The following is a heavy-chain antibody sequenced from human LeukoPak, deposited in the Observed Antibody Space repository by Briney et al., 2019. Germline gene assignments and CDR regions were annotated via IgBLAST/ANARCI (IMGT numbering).Heavy chain of an antibody. D-gene: IGHD2-2*01. CDR3: ASHCSSTSCYSRGDY. V-gene: IGHV1-69*06. Sequence: SVKVSCKASGGTFSSYAISWVRQAPGQGLEWMGGIIPIFGTANYAQKFQGRVTITADRSTSTAYLELSSLRSEDTAVYYCASHCSSTSCYSRGDYWGQGTLVTVSS. J-gene: IGHJ4*02. CDR1: GGTFSSYA. CDR2: IIPIFGTA.